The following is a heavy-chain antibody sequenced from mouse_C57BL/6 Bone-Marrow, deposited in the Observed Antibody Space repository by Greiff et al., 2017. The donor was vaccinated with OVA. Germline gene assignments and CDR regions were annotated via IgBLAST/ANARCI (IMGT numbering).Heavy chain of an antibody. CDR2: INSDGGST. Sequence: EVKLVESGGGLVQPGESLKLSCESNEYEFPSHDMSWVRKTPEKRLELVAAINSDGGSTYYPDTMERRFIISRDNTKKTLYLQMSSLRSEDTALYYCARLGDGHDGYYWYFDVWGTGTTVTVSS. CDR3: ARLGDGHDGYYWYFDV. D-gene: IGHD2-3*01. J-gene: IGHJ1*03. V-gene: IGHV5-2*01. CDR1: EYEFPSHD.